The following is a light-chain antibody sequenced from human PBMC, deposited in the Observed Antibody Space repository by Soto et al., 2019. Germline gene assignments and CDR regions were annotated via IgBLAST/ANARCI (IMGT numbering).Light chain of an antibody. CDR3: QQVNSYPIT. Sequence: EIVLTRSPGTLSLSPGERATLSCRASQTVSSSYLAWYQQKPGQAPRLLIYGASRRATGIPDRFSGSGSGTDFTLTISRLEPEDFAVYYCQQVNSYPITFGQGTRLEIK. CDR1: QTVSSSY. J-gene: IGKJ5*01. V-gene: IGKV3-20*01. CDR2: GAS.